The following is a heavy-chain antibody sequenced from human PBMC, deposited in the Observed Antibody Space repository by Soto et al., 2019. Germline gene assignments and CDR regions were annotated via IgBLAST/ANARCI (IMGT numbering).Heavy chain of an antibody. CDR1: GYIFVNYG. CDR3: VMVANDVTPTPQDV. D-gene: IGHD5-12*01. V-gene: IGHV1-18*01. CDR2: ISPNTANT. Sequence: QVQLVQSGAEVKKPGASVKVSCKASGYIFVNYGIAWVRQAPGQGLEWMGWISPNTANTHSATQVQGRLTRTTITSTRTANMALRNLTSDDTAVSYCVMVANDVTPTPQDVWGQGTTVTVSS. J-gene: IGHJ6*02.